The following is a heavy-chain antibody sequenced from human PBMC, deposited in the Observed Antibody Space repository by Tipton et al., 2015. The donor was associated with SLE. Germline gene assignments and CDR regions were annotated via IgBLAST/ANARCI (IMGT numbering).Heavy chain of an antibody. CDR3: ARHGGSNCLDAFDI. J-gene: IGHJ3*02. Sequence: LRLSCVVSGYSISSTYYWGWIRQPPGKGLEWIGSIYHSGSTYYNPSLKSRVTISVDTSKNQFSLNLSSLTAADTAVYYCARHGGSNCLDAFDIWGRGTLVTVSS. V-gene: IGHV4-38-2*01. CDR1: GYSISSTYY. D-gene: IGHD2-15*01. CDR2: IYHSGST.